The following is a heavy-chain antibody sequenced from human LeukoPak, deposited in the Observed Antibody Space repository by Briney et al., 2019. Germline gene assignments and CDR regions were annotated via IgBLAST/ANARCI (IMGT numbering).Heavy chain of an antibody. J-gene: IGHJ4*02. D-gene: IGHD5-18*01. CDR1: GFTFYDYG. CDR2: ISWCCGSI. CDR3: SKASVYSSGAVDY. Sequence: GRSLRLSCAASGFTFYDYGMHWVRPAPGKGLEWVSGISWCCGSIRYADSVKGRFTISRDNAKSTLYLQMNSLRADYMALYYCSKASVYSSGAVDYWGQGTLVTVSS. V-gene: IGHV3-9*03.